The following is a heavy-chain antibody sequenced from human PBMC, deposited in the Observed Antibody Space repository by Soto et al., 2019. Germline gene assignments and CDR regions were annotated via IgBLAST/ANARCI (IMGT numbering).Heavy chain of an antibody. CDR1: GGSISSYY. Sequence: LSLTCTVSGGSISSYYWIWIRQPPVKGLEWIGYIYYSGSTNYNPSLKSRVTISVDTSKNQFSLKLSSVTAADTAVYYCARDKSGSYLPGRGWFDPWGQGTLVTVSS. CDR2: IYYSGST. J-gene: IGHJ5*02. D-gene: IGHD1-26*01. CDR3: ARDKSGSYLPGRGWFDP. V-gene: IGHV4-59*01.